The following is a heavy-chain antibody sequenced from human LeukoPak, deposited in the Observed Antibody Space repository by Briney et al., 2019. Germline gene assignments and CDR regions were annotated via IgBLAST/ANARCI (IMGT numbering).Heavy chain of an antibody. V-gene: IGHV1-8*01. CDR1: GYTFTSYD. CDR3: ARDYYDFWSGYYRGGDYYYYGMDV. J-gene: IGHJ6*02. Sequence: GASVKVSCKVSGYTFTSYDINWVRQATGQGLEWMGWMNPNSGNTGYAQKFQGRVTMTRNTSISTAYMELSSLRSEDTAVYYCARDYYDFWSGYYRGGDYYYYGMDVWGQGTTVTVSS. D-gene: IGHD3-3*01. CDR2: MNPNSGNT.